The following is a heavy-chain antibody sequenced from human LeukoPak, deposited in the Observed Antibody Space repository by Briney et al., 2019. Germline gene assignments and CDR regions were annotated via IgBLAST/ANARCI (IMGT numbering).Heavy chain of an antibody. CDR1: GFTVRSSY. CDR3: AKDRYDSSGDYFDY. J-gene: IGHJ4*02. V-gene: IGHV3-53*01. D-gene: IGHD3-22*01. CDR2: IYSGADT. Sequence: GGSLRLSCAASGFTVRSSYMSWVRQAPGKGLEWVSIIYSGADTDYADSVKGRFTISRDNSKNTLYLQMNSLRAEDTAVYYCAKDRYDSSGDYFDYWGQGTVVTVSS.